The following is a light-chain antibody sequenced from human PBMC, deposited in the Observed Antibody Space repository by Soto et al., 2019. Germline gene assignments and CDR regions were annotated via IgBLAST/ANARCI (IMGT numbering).Light chain of an antibody. J-gene: IGKJ3*01. CDR1: QSLLHSNGYNY. Sequence: DIVMTQSPLSLPVTPGEPASISCRSSQSLLHSNGYNYLDWYLQKPGQSPQLLIYLGSNRASGVPDRFGGSGSGTDFTLKISRVEAEDVGVYYCMQALHTPCTFGPVTKVDIK. CDR2: LGS. V-gene: IGKV2-28*01. CDR3: MQALHTPCT.